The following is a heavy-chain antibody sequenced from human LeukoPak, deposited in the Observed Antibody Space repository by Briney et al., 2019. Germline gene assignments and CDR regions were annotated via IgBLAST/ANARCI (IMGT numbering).Heavy chain of an antibody. CDR3: ARYTYAADY. J-gene: IGHJ4*02. CDR1: GFTFSSYV. CDR2: ISSDGGST. V-gene: IGHV3-64*02. D-gene: IGHD2-2*01. Sequence: GGSLRLSCAASGFTFSSYVMHWVRQAPGKGLEYVSAISSDGGSTYYADSEKGRFTISRDNSKNTLYLHMGSLRAEDMAVYFCARYTYAADYWGQGTLVTVSS.